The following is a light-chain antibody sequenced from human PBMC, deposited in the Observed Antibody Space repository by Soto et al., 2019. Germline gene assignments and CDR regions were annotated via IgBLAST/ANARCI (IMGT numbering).Light chain of an antibody. V-gene: IGKV3-15*01. CDR2: GAS. CDR1: RSVSTN. CDR3: QQYNNWTPAT. Sequence: EIVMTQSPATLSVSPGEGATLSCRASRSVSTNLAWYQQKPGQAPRLLLYGASTRATGVPDRFSGSGSGTEFTLTISSLQYEDLAVYYCQQYNNWTPATFGQGTKVEIK. J-gene: IGKJ2*01.